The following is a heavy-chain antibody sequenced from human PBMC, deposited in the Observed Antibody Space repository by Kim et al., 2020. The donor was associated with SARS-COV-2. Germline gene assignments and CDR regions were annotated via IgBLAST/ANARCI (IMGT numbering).Heavy chain of an antibody. CDR2: YSGGST. J-gene: IGHJ6*02. V-gene: IGHV3-53*04. Sequence: YSGGSTYYADSVKGRFTISRHNSKNTLYLQMNSLRAEDTAVYYCARGSMDVWGQGTTVTVSS. D-gene: IGHD6-13*01. CDR3: ARGSMDV.